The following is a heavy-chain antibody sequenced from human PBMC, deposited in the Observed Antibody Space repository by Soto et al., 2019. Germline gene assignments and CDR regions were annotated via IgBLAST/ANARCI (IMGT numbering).Heavy chain of an antibody. CDR3: ARDPHSDDSVSGF. CDR1: GFTFSSHV. J-gene: IGHJ4*02. CDR2: ISGSGKST. V-gene: IGHV3-23*01. Sequence: GGSLRLSCAASGFTFSSHVMSWVRQAPGKGLEWVSGISGSGKSTYYADSVKGRFTISRDNSNSTLYLQMNSLRAEDSAVYYCARDPHSDDSVSGFWGQGTLVTVSS. D-gene: IGHD3-10*01.